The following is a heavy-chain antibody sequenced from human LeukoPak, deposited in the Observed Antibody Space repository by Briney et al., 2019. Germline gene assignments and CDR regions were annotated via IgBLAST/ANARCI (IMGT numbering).Heavy chain of an antibody. CDR1: GYSISSGYY. V-gene: IGHV4-38-2*02. Sequence: SETLSLTCTVSGYSISSGYYWGRIRQPPGKGLEWIGSIYHSGSTYYNPSLKSRVTISVDTSKNQFSLKLSSVTAADTAVYYCARRTTVVTGVDYWGQGTLVTVSS. D-gene: IGHD4-23*01. CDR3: ARRTTVVTGVDY. J-gene: IGHJ4*02. CDR2: IYHSGST.